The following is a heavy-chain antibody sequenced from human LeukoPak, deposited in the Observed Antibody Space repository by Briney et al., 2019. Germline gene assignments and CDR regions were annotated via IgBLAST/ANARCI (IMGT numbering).Heavy chain of an antibody. CDR2: IYSGDNT. CDR3: ARERYCTDTNCLYGMDV. Sequence: GGSLRLSCAASGFTVRSNYMSWVRQAPGKGLEWVSVIYSGDNTHYADSVKGRFTISRDKSKNTLYLQMNSLRAEDTAVYYCARERYCTDTNCLYGMDVWGQGTTVTVSS. J-gene: IGHJ6*02. CDR1: GFTVRSNY. V-gene: IGHV3-66*01. D-gene: IGHD2-8*02.